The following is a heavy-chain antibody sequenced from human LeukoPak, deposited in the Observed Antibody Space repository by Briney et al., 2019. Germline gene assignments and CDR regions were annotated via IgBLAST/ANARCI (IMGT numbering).Heavy chain of an antibody. J-gene: IGHJ4*02. D-gene: IGHD3-10*01. CDR2: IYYNGST. CDR3: ARASGSGSYYGIDY. Sequence: SETLSLTCTVSNGSLSSYYWSWIRQPPGKGLEWIGYIYYNGSTNYNSALQSRVTISLDTSKTQFSLNLKSVTAADTAVYYCARASGSGSYYGIDYWGQGTLVTVSS. V-gene: IGHV4-59*01. CDR1: NGSLSSYY.